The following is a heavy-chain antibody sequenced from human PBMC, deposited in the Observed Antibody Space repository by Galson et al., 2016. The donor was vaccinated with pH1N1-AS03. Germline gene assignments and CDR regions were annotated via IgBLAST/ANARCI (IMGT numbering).Heavy chain of an antibody. J-gene: IGHJ4*02. CDR3: ANDFNYDFWIGYSVY. Sequence: SLRLSCAASGFTISNFGMHWVRQAPGQGLEWVAIISFDGTNKYYADSVKGRFSISRDNSKNTLFLQMSDLRAEDTAVYYCANDFNYDFWIGYSVYWCQAALVTVSS. V-gene: IGHV3-30*18. CDR1: GFTISNFG. D-gene: IGHD3/OR15-3a*01. CDR2: ISFDGTNK.